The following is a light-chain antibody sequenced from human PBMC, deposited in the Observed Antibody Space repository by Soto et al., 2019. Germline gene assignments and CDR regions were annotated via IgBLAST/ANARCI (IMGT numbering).Light chain of an antibody. CDR2: RNN. V-gene: IGLV1-47*01. CDR3: TSYAGSNNLV. J-gene: IGLJ3*02. CDR1: SSNIGSNY. Sequence: QSVLTQPPSASGTPGQRVTISCSGSSSNIGSNYVYWYHQLPGTAPKLVIYRNNQRPSGVPDRISGSKSGTSASLAISGLRSEDEADYYCTSYAGSNNLVFAGGTKLTVL.